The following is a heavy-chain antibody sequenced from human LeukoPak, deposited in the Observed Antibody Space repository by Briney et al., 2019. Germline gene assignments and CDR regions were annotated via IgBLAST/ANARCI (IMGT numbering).Heavy chain of an antibody. Sequence: ASVKVSCKASGYTFTSYGISWVRQAPGQGLEWMGWINPNSGGTNYAQKFQGRVTMTRDTSISTAYMELSRLRSDDTAVYYCARSTRWLVNPDWGQGTLVTVSS. V-gene: IGHV1-2*02. CDR2: INPNSGGT. CDR3: ARSTRWLVNPD. CDR1: GYTFTSYG. D-gene: IGHD6-19*01. J-gene: IGHJ4*02.